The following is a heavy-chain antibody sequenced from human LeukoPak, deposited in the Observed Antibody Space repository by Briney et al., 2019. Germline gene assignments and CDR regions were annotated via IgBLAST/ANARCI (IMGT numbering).Heavy chain of an antibody. CDR3: AKPRSKDGYNAGVGDY. CDR2: ISGSGGST. V-gene: IGHV3-23*01. D-gene: IGHD5-24*01. CDR1: GFTFSSYA. Sequence: PGGSLRLSCAASGFTFSSYAMSWVRQAPGKGLEWVSAISGSGGSTYYADSVKGRFTISRDNSKNTLYLQMNSLRAEDTAVYYCAKPRSKDGYNAGVGDYWGQGTLVTVSS. J-gene: IGHJ4*02.